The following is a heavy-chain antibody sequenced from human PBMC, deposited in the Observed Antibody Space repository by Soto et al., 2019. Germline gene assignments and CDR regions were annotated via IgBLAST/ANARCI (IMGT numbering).Heavy chain of an antibody. J-gene: IGHJ3*02. D-gene: IGHD3-16*01. CDR1: GFTFSSSW. CDR2: ISTDGSFT. Sequence: PGGSLRLSCAASGFTFSSSWMHWVRQAPGKGLVWVSRISTDGSFTIYADSVKGRFTISRDNAKNTLYLQMNSLRAEDTAVYYCARGVSFGLDIWGQGTMVTVS. V-gene: IGHV3-74*01. CDR3: ARGVSFGLDI.